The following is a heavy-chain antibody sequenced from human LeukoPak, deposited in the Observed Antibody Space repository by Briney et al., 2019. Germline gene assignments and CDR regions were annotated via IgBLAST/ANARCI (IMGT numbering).Heavy chain of an antibody. CDR2: ISYDGSNK. V-gene: IGHV3-30*14. CDR1: GFTFSSYA. D-gene: IGHD3-22*01. CDR3: ARGTTSMIVPIS. Sequence: PGGSLRLSCAASGFTFSSYAMHWVRQAPGKGLEWVAVISYDGSNKYYADSVKGRFTISRDNSKNTLYLQMNSLRVEDTAVYYCARGTTSMIVPISWGQGTLVTVSS. J-gene: IGHJ5*02.